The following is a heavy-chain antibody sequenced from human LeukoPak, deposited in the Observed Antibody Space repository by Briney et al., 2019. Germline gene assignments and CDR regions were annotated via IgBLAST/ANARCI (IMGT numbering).Heavy chain of an antibody. CDR2: ISGSGGST. Sequence: GGSLRLPCAASGFTFSSYAMSWVRQAPGKGLEWVSAISGSGGSTYYADSVKGRFTISRDNSKNTLYLQMNSLRAEDTAVYYCAKDRIVGATGPSFDYWGQGTLVTVSS. V-gene: IGHV3-23*01. J-gene: IGHJ4*02. CDR3: AKDRIVGATGPSFDY. D-gene: IGHD1-26*01. CDR1: GFTFSSYA.